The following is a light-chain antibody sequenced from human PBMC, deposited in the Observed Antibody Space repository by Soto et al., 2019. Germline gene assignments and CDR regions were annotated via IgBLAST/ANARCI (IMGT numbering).Light chain of an antibody. CDR2: DSN. Sequence: QSVLTQPRSVSAAPGQKVTISCSGSSSNIGNNYVSWYQQLPGTAPKLLIYDSNKRPSGIPDRFSGSKSGTSATLGITGLQTGDEADYYCGTWDNSLSAVVFGGGTKLTVL. CDR1: SSNIGNNY. V-gene: IGLV1-51*01. CDR3: GTWDNSLSAVV. J-gene: IGLJ2*01.